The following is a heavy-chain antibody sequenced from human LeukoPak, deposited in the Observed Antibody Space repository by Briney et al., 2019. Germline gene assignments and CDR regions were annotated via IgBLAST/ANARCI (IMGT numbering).Heavy chain of an antibody. CDR1: GGSFTKHQ. J-gene: IGHJ4*02. V-gene: IGHV4-34*01. D-gene: IGHD4-23*01. Sequence: PSETLSLTCAVYGGSFTKHQWSWIRQPPGKGLEWIGAINDGGSTNYNPSLKSRVTISVDTSKNQFSLKLSSVTAADTAVYYCARVAHYGGKTFDYWGQGTLVTVSS. CDR2: INDGGST. CDR3: ARVAHYGGKTFDY.